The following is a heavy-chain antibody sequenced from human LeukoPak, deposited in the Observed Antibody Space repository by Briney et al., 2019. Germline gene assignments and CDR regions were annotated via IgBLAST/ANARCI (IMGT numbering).Heavy chain of an antibody. CDR1: GGTFSIYA. Sequence: SVKVSCKASGGTFSIYAISWVRQAPGQGLEWMGGIIPIFGTANYAQKFQGRVTITTDESTSTAYMELSSLRSEDTAVYYCARAPSYYDSSGYPDYWGQGTLVTVSS. D-gene: IGHD3-22*01. CDR2: IIPIFGTA. V-gene: IGHV1-69*05. J-gene: IGHJ4*02. CDR3: ARAPSYYDSSGYPDY.